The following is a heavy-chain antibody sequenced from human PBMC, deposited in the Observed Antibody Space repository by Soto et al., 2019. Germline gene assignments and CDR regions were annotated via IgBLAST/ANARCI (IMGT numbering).Heavy chain of an antibody. CDR1: GYTFTSYG. CDR2: ISAYNGNT. CDR3: ARDLRKQWLALRLDY. D-gene: IGHD6-19*01. J-gene: IGHJ4*02. V-gene: IGHV1-18*01. Sequence: ASVKVSCKASGYTFTSYGISWVRQAPGQGLEWMGWISAYNGNTNYAQKLQGRVTMTTDTSTSTAYMELRSLRSDDTAVYYCARDLRKQWLALRLDYWGQGTLVTVSS.